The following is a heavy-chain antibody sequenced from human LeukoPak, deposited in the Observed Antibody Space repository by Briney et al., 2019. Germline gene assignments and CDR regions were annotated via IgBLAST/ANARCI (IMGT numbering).Heavy chain of an antibody. Sequence: SETLSLTCTVSGGSISSYYWSWIRQPAGKGLEWIGRIYTSGSTNYNPSLKSRVTMSVDMSNNQFSLKLTSVTAADTALYNCARESIAAAGTRNGAFDIWGQGTMVTVSS. V-gene: IGHV4-4*07. CDR2: IYTSGST. D-gene: IGHD6-13*01. J-gene: IGHJ3*02. CDR3: ARESIAAAGTRNGAFDI. CDR1: GGSISSYY.